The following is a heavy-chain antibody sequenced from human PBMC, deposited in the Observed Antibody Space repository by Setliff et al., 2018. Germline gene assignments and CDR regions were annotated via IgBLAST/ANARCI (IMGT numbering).Heavy chain of an antibody. CDR3: ARRWNFGPYGSGIHDGFDM. Sequence: SETLSLTCAVYDGSFSDYYWTWIRQPPGKGLEWIGEINHYGSTNYKSSLRSRVTISLDTSENQFSLKLSSVTAADTAVYYCARRWNFGPYGSGIHDGFDMWGQGTMGT. V-gene: IGHV4-34*01. J-gene: IGHJ3*02. D-gene: IGHD3-10*01. CDR2: INHYGST. CDR1: DGSFSDYY.